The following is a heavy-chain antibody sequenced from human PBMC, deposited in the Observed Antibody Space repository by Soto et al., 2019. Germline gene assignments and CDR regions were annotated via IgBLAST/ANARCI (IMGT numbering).Heavy chain of an antibody. J-gene: IGHJ1*01. CDR2: ISSSSSTI. Sequence: GGSLRLSCAASGFTFSSYSMNWVRQAPGKGLEWVSYISSSSSTIYYADSVKGRFTISRDNAKNSLDLQMNSLRAEDTAVYYCARVPYIMTTVTTYPGGDFQHWGQGTLVTVSS. D-gene: IGHD4-17*01. V-gene: IGHV3-48*01. CDR3: ARVPYIMTTVTTYPGGDFQH. CDR1: GFTFSSYS.